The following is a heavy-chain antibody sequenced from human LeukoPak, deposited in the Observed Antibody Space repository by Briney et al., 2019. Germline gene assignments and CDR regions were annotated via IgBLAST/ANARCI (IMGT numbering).Heavy chain of an antibody. CDR3: ARVTVTRRGYYYGMDV. CDR1: GGSFSVYY. Sequence: PSETLSLTCAVYGGSFSVYYWSWIRQPPGKGLEWIGEINHSGSTNYNPSLKSRVTISVDTSKNQFSLKLSSVTAADTAVYYCARVTVTRRGYYYGMDVWGQGTTVTVSS. CDR2: INHSGST. J-gene: IGHJ6*02. V-gene: IGHV4-34*01. D-gene: IGHD4-17*01.